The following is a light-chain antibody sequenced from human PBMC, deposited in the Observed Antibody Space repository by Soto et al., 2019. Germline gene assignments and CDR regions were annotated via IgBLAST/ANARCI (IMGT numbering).Light chain of an antibody. J-gene: IGLJ1*01. Sequence: QSVLTQPASVSGSPGQSITISCTGASSDVGNYNYVSWYQQHPDKAPKLIIYEGSKRPSGVSNRFSGSKSGNTASLTISILQAEDEADYYCCSYAGSSTYVFGTGTKSPS. CDR3: CSYAGSSTYV. CDR2: EGS. CDR1: SSDVGNYNY. V-gene: IGLV2-23*01.